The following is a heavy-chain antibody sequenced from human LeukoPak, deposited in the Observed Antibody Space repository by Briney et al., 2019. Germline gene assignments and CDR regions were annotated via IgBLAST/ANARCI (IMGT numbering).Heavy chain of an antibody. Sequence: PSETLSPTCTVSGGSISSGSYYWSWIRQPAGKGLEWIGRIYTSGSTNYNPSLKSRVTISVDTSKNQFSLKLSSVTAADTAVYYCAGITIVRGVPHWGQGTLVTVSS. V-gene: IGHV4-61*02. CDR2: IYTSGST. CDR3: AGITIVRGVPH. CDR1: GGSISSGSYY. D-gene: IGHD3-10*01. J-gene: IGHJ4*02.